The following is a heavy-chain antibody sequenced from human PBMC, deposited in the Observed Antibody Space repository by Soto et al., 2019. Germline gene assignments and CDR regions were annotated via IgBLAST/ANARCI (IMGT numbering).Heavy chain of an antibody. V-gene: IGHV1-18*01. J-gene: IGHJ4*02. CDR3: ARDYGDCGGFDY. CDR2: ISCHNGNT. D-gene: IGHD4-17*01. CDR1: GYTFTTYG. Sequence: ASVKVSCKASGYTFTTYGITWVRQAPGQGLEWMGWISCHNGNTNYAQKFQGRVTMTTDTSTKTAYMELRSLRSDDTAMYYCARDYGDCGGFDYWGQGTLVTVSS.